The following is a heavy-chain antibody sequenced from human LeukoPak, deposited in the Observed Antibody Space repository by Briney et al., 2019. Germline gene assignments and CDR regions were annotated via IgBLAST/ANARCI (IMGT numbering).Heavy chain of an antibody. V-gene: IGHV3-53*01. CDR1: GFLVTNNY. CDR2: IYPGDAT. Sequence: PGGSLRLSCAASGFLVTNNYMSWVRQAPGKGLEWVSSIYPGDATEYADSVKGRFTISRDKSKNTLYLQMNSLRTEDSAVYYCATLYGGQRADGYWGQGTLVTVSS. D-gene: IGHD2-15*01. CDR3: ATLYGGQRADGY. J-gene: IGHJ4*02.